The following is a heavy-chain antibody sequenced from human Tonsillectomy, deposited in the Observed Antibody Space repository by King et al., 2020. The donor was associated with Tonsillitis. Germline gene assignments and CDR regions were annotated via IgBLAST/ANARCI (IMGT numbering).Heavy chain of an antibody. Sequence: VQLVESGAEVKKPGSSVKVSCKASGGIFSNYAISWVRQAPGQGLEWMGGIIPMFGTANYAQKFQGRVTITADESTSTAYMELSSLRSEDTAVYYCAGDAYYYDSSGFFSFGAFDIWGQGTMVTVSS. CDR2: IIPMFGTA. CDR1: GGIFSNYA. CDR3: AGDAYYYDSSGFFSFGAFDI. V-gene: IGHV1-69*01. J-gene: IGHJ3*02. D-gene: IGHD3-22*01.